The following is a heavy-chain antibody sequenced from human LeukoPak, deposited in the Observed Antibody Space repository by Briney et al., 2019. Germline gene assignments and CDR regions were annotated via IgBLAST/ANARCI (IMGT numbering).Heavy chain of an antibody. Sequence: GESLKISCKGSGYIFTNYWIAWVRQMPGRGLEWMGIIYPGDSDTRYSPSFQGQVTISGDRSISTAYLQWSSLKASDTAMYYCARGRYCTSTSCSHFDYWGQGTLVTVSS. D-gene: IGHD2-2*01. CDR1: GYIFTNYW. J-gene: IGHJ4*02. CDR2: IYPGDSDT. CDR3: ARGRYCTSTSCSHFDY. V-gene: IGHV5-51*01.